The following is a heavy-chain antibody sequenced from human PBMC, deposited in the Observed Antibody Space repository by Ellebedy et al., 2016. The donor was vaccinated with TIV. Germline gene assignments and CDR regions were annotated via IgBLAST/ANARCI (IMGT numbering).Heavy chain of an antibody. Sequence: SLKISXAASGFTFDDYAMHWVRQAPGKGLEWVSGISWNSGSIGYADSVKGRFTISRDNAKNTLYLQMNSLRAEDTAVYYCATSGYGGFLYYFDYWGQGTLVTVSS. V-gene: IGHV3-9*01. CDR1: GFTFDDYA. CDR3: ATSGYGGFLYYFDY. J-gene: IGHJ4*02. CDR2: ISWNSGSI. D-gene: IGHD5-12*01.